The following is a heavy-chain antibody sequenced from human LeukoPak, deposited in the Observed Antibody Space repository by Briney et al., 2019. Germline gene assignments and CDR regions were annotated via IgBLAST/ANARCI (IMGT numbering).Heavy chain of an antibody. V-gene: IGHV3-11*01. CDR1: GFTFSDYY. Sequence: GGSLRLSCAASGFTFSDYYVSWIRQAPGKGLEWVSYISSSSSTIYYADSVKGRFTISRDNSKNTLYLQMNSLRAEDTAVYYCARDRSYGLGLNYYYYMDVWGKGTTVTVSS. J-gene: IGHJ6*03. CDR3: ARDRSYGLGLNYYYYMDV. CDR2: ISSSSSTI. D-gene: IGHD5-18*01.